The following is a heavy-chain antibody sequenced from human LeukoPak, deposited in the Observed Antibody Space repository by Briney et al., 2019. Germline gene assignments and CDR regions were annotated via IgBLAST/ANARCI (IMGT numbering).Heavy chain of an antibody. J-gene: IGHJ5*02. V-gene: IGHV4-59*08. CDR1: GGSISSYY. Sequence: SETLSLTCTVSGGSISSYYWSWVWQPPGGGLECIGYIYYSGSTKYNPSLKSRVTISVDTSRNQFSLNLSSVTAADTAVYYCARRNYDVRYREWFDPWGQGTLVTVSS. CDR2: IYYSGST. D-gene: IGHD3-10*02. CDR3: ARRNYDVRYREWFDP.